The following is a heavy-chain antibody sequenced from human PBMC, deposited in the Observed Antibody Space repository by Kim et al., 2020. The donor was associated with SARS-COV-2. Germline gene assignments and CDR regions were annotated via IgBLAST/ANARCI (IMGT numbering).Heavy chain of an antibody. CDR1: GGSFSGYY. Sequence: SETLSLTCAVYGGSFSGYYWSWIRQPPGKGLEYIGEINHSGSTNYNPSLKSRVTISVDTSKNQFSLKLRSVTAADTAVYYCARDHRCSGGNCYSDSFDSWGHGTLVTVPA. CDR2: INHSGST. CDR3: ARDHRCSGGNCYSDSFDS. D-gene: IGHD2-15*01. V-gene: IGHV4-34*01. J-gene: IGHJ4*01.